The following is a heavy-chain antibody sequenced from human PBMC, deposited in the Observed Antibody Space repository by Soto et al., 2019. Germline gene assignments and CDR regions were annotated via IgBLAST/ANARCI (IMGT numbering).Heavy chain of an antibody. CDR3: ASTSIAAAGKDYNWFDP. CDR1: GYSFTSYL. V-gene: IGHV5-51*01. D-gene: IGHD6-13*01. J-gene: IGHJ5*02. Sequence: GESLKLSCKGSGYSFTSYLIGWVRQMPGKGLEWMGIIYPGDSDTRYSPSFQGQVTISADKSISTAYLQWSSLKASDTAMYYCASTSIAAAGKDYNWFDPWGQGTLVTVSS. CDR2: IYPGDSDT.